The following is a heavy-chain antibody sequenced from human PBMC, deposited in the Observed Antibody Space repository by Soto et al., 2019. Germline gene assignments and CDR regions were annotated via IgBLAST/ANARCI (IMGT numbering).Heavy chain of an antibody. D-gene: IGHD5-12*01. CDR1: GGTFSSYA. J-gene: IGHJ4*02. V-gene: IGHV1-69*01. Sequence: QVQLVQSGAEVKKPGSSVKVSCKASGGTFSSYAISWVRQAPGQGLEWMGGIIPIFGTANYAQKFQGRVTITADESTGTAYMELSSLRSEDTAVYYCARDNVNGNSGYDPLYYFDYWGQGTLVTVSS. CDR2: IIPIFGTA. CDR3: ARDNVNGNSGYDPLYYFDY.